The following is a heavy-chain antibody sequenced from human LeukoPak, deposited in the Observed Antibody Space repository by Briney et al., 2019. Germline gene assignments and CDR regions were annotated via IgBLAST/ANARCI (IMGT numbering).Heavy chain of an antibody. D-gene: IGHD1-1*01. CDR1: VGSISSGGYY. CDR3: ARDWKSTNYYGMDV. V-gene: IGHV4-31*03. J-gene: IGHJ6*02. Sequence: PSQTLSLTCTVSVGSISSGGYYWSWIRQHPGKGLEWIGYIYYSGSTYYNPSLKSRVTISVDTSKNQFSLKLSSVTAADTAVYYCARDWKSTNYYGMDVWGQGTTVTVSS. CDR2: IYYSGST.